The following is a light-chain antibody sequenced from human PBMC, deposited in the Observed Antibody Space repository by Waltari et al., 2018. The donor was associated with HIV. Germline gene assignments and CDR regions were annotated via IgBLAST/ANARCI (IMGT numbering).Light chain of an antibody. CDR2: YKK. CDR1: RSNIGTNV. V-gene: IGLV1-44*01. Sequence: QSVLTQPPSASGTPGQRVTISCSGRRSNIGTNVVNWYQPLTASATKLLISYKKQRRSGVPDRFSGSKSGTSASLAISGLQSEDEADYYCAAWEDNLNGLFGGGTKLTVL. CDR3: AAWEDNLNGL. J-gene: IGLJ2*01.